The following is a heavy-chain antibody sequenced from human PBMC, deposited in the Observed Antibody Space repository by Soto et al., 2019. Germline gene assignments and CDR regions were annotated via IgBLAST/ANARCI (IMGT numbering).Heavy chain of an antibody. CDR3: ARYYDTSGMFDS. Sequence: GESLKISCKGSGYSFASYWIGWVRQMPGKGPEWMGIIYPGDSDTRYSPSFQGQVTISADKSISTAYLQWSSLRASDSAIYYCARYYDTSGMFDSWGQGALVTVSS. CDR1: GYSFASYW. V-gene: IGHV5-51*01. CDR2: IYPGDSDT. D-gene: IGHD3-22*01. J-gene: IGHJ4*02.